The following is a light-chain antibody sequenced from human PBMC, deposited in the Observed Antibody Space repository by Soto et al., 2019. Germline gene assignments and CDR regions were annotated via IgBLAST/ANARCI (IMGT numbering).Light chain of an antibody. V-gene: IGKV1-5*03. CDR3: QHYVSSPYA. J-gene: IGKJ2*01. CDR2: KAS. Sequence: IRMNQSPLTMSQSPEDRVTXSCRASHSITDWLAWYQQKPGKAPKLLIYKASIVGSGVPSRFSDGGSGTEFTLTISSLQPDDFATYYCQHYVSSPYAFGQGTKVDIK. CDR1: HSITDW.